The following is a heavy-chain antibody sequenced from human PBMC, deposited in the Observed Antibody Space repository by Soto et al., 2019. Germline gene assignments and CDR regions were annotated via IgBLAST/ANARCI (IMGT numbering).Heavy chain of an antibody. CDR3: ARDCRYRAAAGTFWFDP. CDR2: IYYSGST. Sequence: SETLSLTCTVSGGSISSGDYYWSWIRQPPGKGLEWIGYIYYSGSTYYNPSLKSRVTISVDTSKNQFSLKPSSVTAADTAVYYCARDCRYRAAAGTFWFDPWGQGTLVTVSS. D-gene: IGHD6-13*01. J-gene: IGHJ5*02. CDR1: GGSISSGDYY. V-gene: IGHV4-30-4*01.